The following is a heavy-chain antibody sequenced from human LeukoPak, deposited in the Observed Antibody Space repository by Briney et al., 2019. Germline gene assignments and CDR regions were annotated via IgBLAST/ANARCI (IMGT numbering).Heavy chain of an antibody. CDR1: GYTFTSYG. J-gene: IGHJ4*02. CDR2: ISAYNGNT. D-gene: IGHD5-12*01. CDR3: ARVRYSGYDNAFDY. V-gene: IGHV1-18*04. Sequence: GASVKVSCMASGYTFTSYGISWVRQAPGQGLEWMGWISAYNGNTNYAQKLQGRVTMTTDTSTSTAYMELRSLRSDDTAVYYCARVRYSGYDNAFDYWGQGTLVTVSS.